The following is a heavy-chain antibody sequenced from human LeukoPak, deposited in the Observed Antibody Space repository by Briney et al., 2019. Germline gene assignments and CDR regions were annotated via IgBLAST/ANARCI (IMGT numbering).Heavy chain of an antibody. CDR2: ITYNSGTI. Sequence: GGSLRLSCAASGSTFRSYAMQWVRQAPGKGLEWVSYITYNSGTIFYADSVKGRFTISRDNAKDSLYLQMSSLRDEDTAVYYCARDSGYSYADDYWGQGTLVTVSS. CDR1: GSTFRSYA. V-gene: IGHV3-48*02. J-gene: IGHJ4*02. D-gene: IGHD5-18*01. CDR3: ARDSGYSYADDY.